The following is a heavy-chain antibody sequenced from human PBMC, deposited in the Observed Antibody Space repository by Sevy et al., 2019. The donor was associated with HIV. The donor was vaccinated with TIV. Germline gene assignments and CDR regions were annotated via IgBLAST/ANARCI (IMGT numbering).Heavy chain of an antibody. CDR1: GFTVNSNY. CDR3: ARGKSGYDYALNY. D-gene: IGHD5-18*01. Sequence: GRSLRLSCAASGFTVNSNYMTWVRQAPGKGLEGVSVIHSDDTTYHADSVKDRFTISRDNFKNTLYLHMSSLRAEDTAVYYCARGKSGYDYALNYWGQGTLVTVSS. V-gene: IGHV3-66*01. J-gene: IGHJ4*02. CDR2: IHSDDTT.